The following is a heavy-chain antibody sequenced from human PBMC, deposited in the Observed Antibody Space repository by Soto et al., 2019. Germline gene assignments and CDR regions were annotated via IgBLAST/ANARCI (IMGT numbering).Heavy chain of an antibody. CDR1: EVTCSDYY. CDR2: ISSRSSTI. Sequence: TGGPLRLSCAVAEVTCSDYYMSWISQAPGKGLEWVLYISSRSSTIFYADSVKGRFTISGDNVKNSLYLQMNSLRAEDTAVYYCASGTNGAFFVYWGQGILDTVSS. CDR3: ASGTNGAFFVY. J-gene: IGHJ4*02. V-gene: IGHV3-11*01. D-gene: IGHD2-8*01.